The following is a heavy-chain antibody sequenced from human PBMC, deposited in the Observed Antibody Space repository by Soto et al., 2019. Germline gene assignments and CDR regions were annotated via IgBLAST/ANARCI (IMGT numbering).Heavy chain of an antibody. J-gene: IGHJ4*02. CDR3: AHRFVATSLFDS. Sequence: QITLKESGPTLVKPTQTLTLTCTFSGFSLRTYGEGVGWIRQPPGKSLEWLSLIYWDDDKRYNPSLPNRLTITKDTSRNQVVLTMTNIDPVDTATYCCAHRFVATSLFDSWGQGILVTVSS. CDR2: IYWDDDK. CDR1: GFSLRTYGEG. D-gene: IGHD5-12*01. V-gene: IGHV2-5*02.